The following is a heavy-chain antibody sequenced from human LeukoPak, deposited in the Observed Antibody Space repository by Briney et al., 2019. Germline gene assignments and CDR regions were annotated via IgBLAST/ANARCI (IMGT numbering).Heavy chain of an antibody. CDR3: TTDEKWSDSGSYRDWFDP. D-gene: IGHD1-26*01. CDR2: IKSKTDGGTT. J-gene: IGHJ5*02. CDR1: GFTFSNAW. Sequence: GGSLRLSCAASGFTFSNAWMSWVRQAPGKGLEWVGRIKSKTDGGTTDYAAPVKGRFTISRDDSKNTLYLQMNSLKTEDTAVYYCTTDEKWSDSGSYRDWFDPWGQGTLVTVSS. V-gene: IGHV3-15*01.